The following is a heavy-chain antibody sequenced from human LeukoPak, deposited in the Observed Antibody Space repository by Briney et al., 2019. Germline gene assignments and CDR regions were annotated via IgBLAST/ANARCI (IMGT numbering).Heavy chain of an antibody. Sequence: SVKVSCKASGGTFSSYAISWVRQAPGQGLEWRGGIIPIFGTANYAQKFQGRVTITTDESTSTAYMELSSLRSEDTAVYYCARATTTGDFWSGYYRYYYYYMDVWGEGTTVTVSS. CDR2: IIPIFGTA. CDR3: ARATTTGDFWSGYYRYYYYYMDV. J-gene: IGHJ6*03. V-gene: IGHV1-69*05. D-gene: IGHD3-3*01. CDR1: GGTFSSYA.